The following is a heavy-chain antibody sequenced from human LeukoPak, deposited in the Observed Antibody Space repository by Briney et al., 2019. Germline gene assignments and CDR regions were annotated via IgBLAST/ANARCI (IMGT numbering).Heavy chain of an antibody. Sequence: PGGSLRLSCAVTGYTFRSLCMNWVRQAPGKGLEWVGRIKSRTDGETTDYAAPVKGGDTITRDDSRDTVFLEMSNLRKEDTAVYYCTAAGWYGAVDFWGQGTLVTVSS. CDR1: GYTFRSLC. D-gene: IGHD6-19*01. J-gene: IGHJ4*02. V-gene: IGHV3-15*01. CDR3: TAAGWYGAVDF. CDR2: IKSRTDGETT.